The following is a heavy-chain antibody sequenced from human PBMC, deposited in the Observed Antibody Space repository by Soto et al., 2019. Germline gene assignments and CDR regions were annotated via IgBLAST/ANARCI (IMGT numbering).Heavy chain of an antibody. Sequence: GASVKVSCKASGYTFTSYDINWVRQATGQGLEWMGWMNPNSGNTGYAQKFQGRVTMTRNTSISTAYMELSSLRSEDTAVYYCAMRPIGWVVTTGTIHPVNSWGQGTLVTVSS. CDR1: GYTFTSYD. J-gene: IGHJ4*02. D-gene: IGHD3-22*01. CDR3: AMRPIGWVVTTGTIHPVNS. CDR2: MNPNSGNT. V-gene: IGHV1-8*01.